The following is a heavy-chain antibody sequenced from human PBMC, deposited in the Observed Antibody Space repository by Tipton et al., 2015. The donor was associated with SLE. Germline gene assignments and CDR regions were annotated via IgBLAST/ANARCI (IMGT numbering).Heavy chain of an antibody. J-gene: IGHJ4*02. CDR1: GLSMTTRPW. Sequence: TLSLTCSVAGLSMTTRPWWTWVRQPPGKGLEWVGEVHHTGGNNYNPSLKNRVTIPLDMSKNEYSLRMKSVTAADTAVYYCVREGGMRSHYTDWGQGILVTVSS. D-gene: IGHD1-26*01. V-gene: IGHV4-4*02. CDR3: VREGGMRSHYTD. CDR2: VHHTGGN.